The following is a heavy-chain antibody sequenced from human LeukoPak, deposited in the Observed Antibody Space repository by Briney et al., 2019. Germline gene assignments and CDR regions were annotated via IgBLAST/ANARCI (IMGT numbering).Heavy chain of an antibody. J-gene: IGHJ4*02. V-gene: IGHV4-59*01. CDR3: ASHYYDSSGYPYYFDY. D-gene: IGHD3-22*01. CDR1: GGSISSYY. CDR2: IYYSGST. Sequence: SETLSLTCTVSGGSISSYYWSWLRQPPGKGLEWIGYIYYSGSTNYNPSLKSRVTISVDTSKNQFSLKLSSVTAADTAVYYCASHYYDSSGYPYYFDYWGQGTVVTVSS.